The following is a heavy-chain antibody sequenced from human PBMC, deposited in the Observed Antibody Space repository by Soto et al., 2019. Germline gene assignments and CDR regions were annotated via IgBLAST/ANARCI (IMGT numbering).Heavy chain of an antibody. J-gene: IGHJ6*03. CDR2: IWYDGSNK. V-gene: IGHV3-33*01. Sequence: QVQLVESGGGVVQPGRSLRLSCAASGFTFSSYGMHWVHQAPGKGLEWVAVIWYDGSNKYYADSVKGRFTISRDNSKNTLYLQMNSLRAEDTAVYYCARGRGGPEYYYYYYYMDVWGKGTTVTVSS. CDR1: GFTFSSYG. CDR3: ARGRGGPEYYYYYYYMDV. D-gene: IGHD3-16*01.